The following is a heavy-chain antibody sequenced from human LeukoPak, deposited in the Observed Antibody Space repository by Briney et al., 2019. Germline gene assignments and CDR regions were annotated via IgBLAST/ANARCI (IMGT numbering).Heavy chain of an antibody. J-gene: IGHJ6*02. V-gene: IGHV3-74*01. Sequence: PGGSLRLSCAASGFTFRNYWMHWVRQAPGKGLVWVSRINSDGSSTNYADSVKGRFTISRDNAKNSLYLQMNSLRAEDAAVYYCARARGMDVWGQGTTVTVSS. CDR2: INSDGSST. CDR1: GFTFRNYW. CDR3: ARARGMDV.